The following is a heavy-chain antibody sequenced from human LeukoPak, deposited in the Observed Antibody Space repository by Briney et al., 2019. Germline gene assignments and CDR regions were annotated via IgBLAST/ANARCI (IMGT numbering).Heavy chain of an antibody. CDR3: ATDGDRYGYELDY. V-gene: IGHV1-24*01. CDR1: GYTLTELS. J-gene: IGHJ4*02. D-gene: IGHD5-18*01. CDR2: FDPEDGET. Sequence: SVNVSCTVSGYTLTELSMHLVRQAPGKGHEWMGGFDPEDGETINAQKFQGRVTMTEDTSTDTAYMELSSLRSEDTAVYYCATDGDRYGYELDYWGQGTLVTVSS.